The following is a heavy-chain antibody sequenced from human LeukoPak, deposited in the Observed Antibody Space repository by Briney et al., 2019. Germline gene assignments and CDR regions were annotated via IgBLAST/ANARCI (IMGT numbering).Heavy chain of an antibody. CDR3: ARDGDGRLDY. D-gene: IGHD4-17*01. CDR2: IRLTSNSM. V-gene: IGHV3-48*02. J-gene: IGHJ4*02. CDR1: GFPLSSAW. Sequence: GGSLRLSCVASGFPLSSAWMNWVRQAPGKGLEWVSSIRLTSNSMSYADSVRGRFTISRDNAKSSLFLQMNSLRDEDTAVYYCARDGDGRLDYWGQGTLVTVSS.